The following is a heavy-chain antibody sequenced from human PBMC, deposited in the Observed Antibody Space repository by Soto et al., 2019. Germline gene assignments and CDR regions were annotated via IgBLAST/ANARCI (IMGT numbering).Heavy chain of an antibody. CDR3: TTVRVRGVLDY. CDR1: GFTFNSAW. Sequence: GGSLRLSCAASGFTFNSAWMTWVRQAPGKGLEWVGRIKTKAEGGTTEYAAPVKGRFTISRDDSKNTLYLQMNSLKTEDTAVYYCTTVRVRGVLDYWGQGTLVTVSS. CDR2: IKTKAEGGTT. D-gene: IGHD3-10*01. V-gene: IGHV3-15*07. J-gene: IGHJ4*02.